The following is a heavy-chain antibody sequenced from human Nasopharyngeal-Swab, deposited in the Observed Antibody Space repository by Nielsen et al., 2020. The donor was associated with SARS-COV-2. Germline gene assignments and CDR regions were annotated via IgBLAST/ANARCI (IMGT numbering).Heavy chain of an antibody. CDR1: GFTFSNYR. CDR3: ARGRGSSTSMIGY. CDR2: INGDGSSL. Sequence: GESLKISCAASGFTFSNYRMHWVRQAPGKGLVWVSRINGDGSSLNYADFVKGRFTISIDNAKSTLYLEMNSLRAEDTAVYYCARGRGSSTSMIGYWGQGTLVTVSS. J-gene: IGHJ4*02. D-gene: IGHD2/OR15-2a*01. V-gene: IGHV3-74*01.